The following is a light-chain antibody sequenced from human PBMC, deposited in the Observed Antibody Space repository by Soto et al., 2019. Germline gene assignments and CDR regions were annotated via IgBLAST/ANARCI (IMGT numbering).Light chain of an antibody. CDR2: GAS. CDR1: QSVSSSY. Sequence: EIVLTQSPGTLSLSPGERATLSCRASQSVSSSYLAWYQQKPGQAPRLLIYGASSRATGIPDRFSGSGSGTDFPLTMTRLEPEDFAVYYCQQYGSSPLTFGPGTKVDIK. V-gene: IGKV3-20*01. J-gene: IGKJ3*01. CDR3: QQYGSSPLT.